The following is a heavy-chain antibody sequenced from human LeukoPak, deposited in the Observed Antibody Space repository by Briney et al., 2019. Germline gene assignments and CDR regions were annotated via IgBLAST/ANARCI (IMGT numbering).Heavy chain of an antibody. V-gene: IGHV5-51*01. J-gene: IGHJ6*03. CDR2: IYPGDSDT. CDR3: ARLRVTGEFYYYYYMDV. Sequence: GESLKISCTGSGYSFTSYWIGWVRQMPGKGLEWMGIIYPGDSDTRYSPSFRGQVTISADKSISTAYLQWSSLKASDTAMYYCARLRVTGEFYYYYYMDVWGKGTTVTVSS. CDR1: GYSFTSYW. D-gene: IGHD7-27*01.